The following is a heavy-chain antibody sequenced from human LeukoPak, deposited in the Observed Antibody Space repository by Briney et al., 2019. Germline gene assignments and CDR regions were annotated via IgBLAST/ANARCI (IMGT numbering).Heavy chain of an antibody. J-gene: IGHJ5*02. CDR1: GGYISSGSYY. CDR3: ARDDPSAEGWFDP. CDR2: IYTSGST. Sequence: SETLSLTCTVSGGYISSGSYYWSWIRQPAGKGLEWIGRIYTSGSTNYNPSLKSRVTISVDTSKNQFSLKLSSVTAADTAVYYCARDDPSAEGWFDPWGQGTLVTVSS. V-gene: IGHV4-61*02.